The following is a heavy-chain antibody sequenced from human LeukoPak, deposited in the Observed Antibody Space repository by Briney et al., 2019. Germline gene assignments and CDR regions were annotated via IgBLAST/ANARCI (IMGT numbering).Heavy chain of an antibody. J-gene: IGHJ4*02. CDR1: GVSISSYY. D-gene: IGHD3-10*01. CDR2: IYNSGST. V-gene: IGHV4-59*01. Sequence: SETLSLTCTVSGVSISSYYWSWIRQPAGKGLEWIGYIYNSGSTNNNPSLKSRVTISVDTSKKQFSLKLSSVTAADTAVYYCARETPYGSGSYPFDYWGQGILVTVSS. CDR3: ARETPYGSGSYPFDY.